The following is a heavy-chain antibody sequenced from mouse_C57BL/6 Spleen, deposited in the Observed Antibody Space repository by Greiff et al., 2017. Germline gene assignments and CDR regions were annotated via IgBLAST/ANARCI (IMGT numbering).Heavy chain of an antibody. J-gene: IGHJ4*01. CDR1: GYSITSGYY. CDR3: AREDDGTAMDH. D-gene: IGHD2-3*01. V-gene: IGHV3-6*01. Sequence: EVQLQESGPGLVKPSQSLSLTCSVTGYSITSGYYWNWIRQFPGNKLEWIGYISYDGSNNYNPSLKNRISITRDTSKNQFFLKLNSVTNEDTATYYCAREDDGTAMDHWGQGTSVTVSS. CDR2: ISYDGSN.